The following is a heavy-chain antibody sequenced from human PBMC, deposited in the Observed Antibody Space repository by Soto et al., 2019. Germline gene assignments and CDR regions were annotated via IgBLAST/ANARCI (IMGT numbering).Heavy chain of an antibody. J-gene: IGHJ6*02. V-gene: IGHV1-69*13. D-gene: IGHD2-2*01. CDR1: VGTFSSYA. Sequence: GASVKVSCKASVGTFSSYAISWVRQAPGQGLEWMGGIIPIFGTANYAQKFQGRVTITADESTSTAYMELSSLRSEDTAVYYCARGHYEIVLVPAAHYGMDVWGQGTTVTVSS. CDR2: IIPIFGTA. CDR3: ARGHYEIVLVPAAHYGMDV.